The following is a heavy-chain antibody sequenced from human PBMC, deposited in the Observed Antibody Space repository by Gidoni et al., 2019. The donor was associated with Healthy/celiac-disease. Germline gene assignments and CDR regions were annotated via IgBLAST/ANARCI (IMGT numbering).Heavy chain of an antibody. Sequence: QVQLQESGPGLVKPSQTLSLTCTVSGGSISSGGYYWSWIRQHPGKDMEWIGYIYYSGSTYYNPSLKSRVTISVDTSKNQFSLKLSSVTAADTAVYYCARCPGLGVVVPAAIMYYFDYWGQGTLVTVSS. CDR1: GGSISSGGYY. D-gene: IGHD2-2*01. J-gene: IGHJ4*02. CDR3: ARCPGLGVVVPAAIMYYFDY. V-gene: IGHV4-31*03. CDR2: IYYSGST.